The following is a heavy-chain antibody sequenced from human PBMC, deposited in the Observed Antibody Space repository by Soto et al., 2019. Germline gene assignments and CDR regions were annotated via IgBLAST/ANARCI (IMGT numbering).Heavy chain of an antibody. CDR2: INPSGGST. J-gene: IGHJ4*02. CDR3: ARNRDSGLDY. D-gene: IGHD3-10*01. Sequence: QVQLVQSGAEVKKPGASVKVSCKASGYTFSSFYIHWVRQAPGQGFEWMGLINPSGGSTSYAQKFQVRFIMTSDTATSTVYMELKSLISEDTAVYYCARNRDSGLDYWGQGTVVTVSP. V-gene: IGHV1-46*01. CDR1: GYTFSSFY.